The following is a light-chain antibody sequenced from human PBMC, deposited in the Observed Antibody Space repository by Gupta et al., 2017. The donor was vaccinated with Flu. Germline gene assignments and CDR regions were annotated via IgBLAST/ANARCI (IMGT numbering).Light chain of an antibody. CDR1: QGIANY. CDR2: APS. V-gene: IGKV1-27*01. J-gene: IGKJ4*01. Sequence: DIEMTQSPSSLSAFVGGRVTLSCRASQGIANYLAWYQHVPGKSPKVVIYAPSTLQSGVPSRYSGKDAGTYFTLTIIRLQPQDVPTYYCRTEDRAPCTFSGGTKVDIK. CDR3: RTEDRAPCT.